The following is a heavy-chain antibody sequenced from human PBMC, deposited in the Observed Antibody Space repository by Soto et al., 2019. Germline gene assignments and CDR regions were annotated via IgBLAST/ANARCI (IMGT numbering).Heavy chain of an antibody. D-gene: IGHD4-17*01. Sequence: QVQLQESGPGLVKPSGTLSLTCAVSGGSISSSNWWSWVRQPPGKGLEWIGEIYHSGGTNYNPSLKSRVTISVDKSKNQFSLKLSSVTAADTAVYYCASAYGDYVMGYYYYYGMDVWGQGTTVTVSS. J-gene: IGHJ6*02. CDR2: IYHSGGT. V-gene: IGHV4-4*02. CDR1: GGSISSSNW. CDR3: ASAYGDYVMGYYYYYGMDV.